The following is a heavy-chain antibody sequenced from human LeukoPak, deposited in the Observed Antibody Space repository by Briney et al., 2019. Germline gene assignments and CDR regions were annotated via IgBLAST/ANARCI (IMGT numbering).Heavy chain of an antibody. CDR3: ARVQQWLANDY. D-gene: IGHD6-19*01. Sequence: RPSETLSLTCTVSGGSISSYYCSWIRQPAGQGLEWIGRIYTSGSTNDNPSLKSRITMSVDTSKNQFSLKLSSVTAADTAVYYCARVQQWLANDYWGQGTLVTVSS. CDR2: IYTSGST. V-gene: IGHV4-4*07. J-gene: IGHJ4*02. CDR1: GGSISSYY.